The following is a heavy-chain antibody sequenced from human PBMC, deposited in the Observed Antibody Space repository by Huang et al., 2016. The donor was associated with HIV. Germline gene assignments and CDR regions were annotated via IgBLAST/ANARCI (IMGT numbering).Heavy chain of an antibody. CDR1: GYHFDSYW. CDR3: ARQGLWLPPTDPFDY. V-gene: IGHV5-51*01. CDR2: SYPGDSDK. Sequence: EVHLVQSGAEVKEPGESLKISCQASGYHFDSYWIGWVRQMPGKGLEWMGVSYPGDSDKRYDPSFQGQVTISADQSINTADLQWSSLNASDTAIYFCARQGLWLPPTDPFDYWGQGTPVTVSA. D-gene: IGHD3-10*01. J-gene: IGHJ4*02.